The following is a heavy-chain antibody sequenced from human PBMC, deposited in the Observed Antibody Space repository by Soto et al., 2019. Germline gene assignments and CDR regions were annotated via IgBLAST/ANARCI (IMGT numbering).Heavy chain of an antibody. CDR2: IDPSDSYT. V-gene: IGHV5-10-1*01. CDR3: ARHVPPGGYDLGGGPRSPDWFDP. J-gene: IGHJ5*02. D-gene: IGHD5-12*01. Sequence: GESLKISCKGSGYSFTSYWISWVRQMPGKGLEWMGRIDPSDSYTNYSPSFQGHVTISADKSISTAYLQWSSLKASDTAMYYCARHVPPGGYDLGGGPRSPDWFDPWGQGTLVTVSS. CDR1: GYSFTSYW.